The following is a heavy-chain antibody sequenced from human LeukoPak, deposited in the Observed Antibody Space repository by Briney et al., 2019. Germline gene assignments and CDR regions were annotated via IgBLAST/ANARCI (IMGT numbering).Heavy chain of an antibody. CDR1: GFTFSNYA. CDR2: ISGSAGRT. J-gene: IGHJ4*02. Sequence: GGSLRLSCAASGFTFSNYAMSWVRQAPGKGLECVSGISGSAGRTYYADSVKGRFTISRDNSKNTLYLQMNSLRAEDTAVYYCARDSSSSFDYWGQGTLVTVSS. D-gene: IGHD6-13*01. CDR3: ARDSSSSFDY. V-gene: IGHV3-23*01.